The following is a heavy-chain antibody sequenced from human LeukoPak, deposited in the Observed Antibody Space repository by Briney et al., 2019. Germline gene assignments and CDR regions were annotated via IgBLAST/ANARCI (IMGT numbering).Heavy chain of an antibody. D-gene: IGHD2-2*01. V-gene: IGHV1-69*05. J-gene: IGHJ3*02. CDR3: ASECSSTSCGAFDI. Sequence: SVKVSCKASGGTFSSYAISWVRQAPGQGLEWMGRIIPIFGTANYAQKFQGRVTMTRNTSISTAYMELSSLRSEDTAVYYCASECSSTSCGAFDIWGQGTMVTVSS. CDR2: IIPIFGTA. CDR1: GGTFSSYA.